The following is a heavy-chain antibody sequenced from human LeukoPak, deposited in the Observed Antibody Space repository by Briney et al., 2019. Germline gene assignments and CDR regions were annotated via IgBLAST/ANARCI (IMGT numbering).Heavy chain of an antibody. CDR2: IGTVADT. V-gene: IGHV3-13*01. D-gene: IGHD2-2*01. CDR1: GFTFSSYD. Sequence: QTGGSLRLSCAASGFTFSSYDMHWVRQATGKGLEWVSIIGTVADTYYPGSVEGRFTISRENAKNSLYLQMNNLRAGDTAVYYCARGTFCNSTSCHRTPFDMWGQGTTVTVSS. J-gene: IGHJ3*02. CDR3: ARGTFCNSTSCHRTPFDM.